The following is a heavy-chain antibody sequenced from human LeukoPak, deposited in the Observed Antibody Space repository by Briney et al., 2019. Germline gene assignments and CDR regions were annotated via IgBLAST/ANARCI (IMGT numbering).Heavy chain of an antibody. D-gene: IGHD3-10*01. CDR2: IYYSGST. Sequence: PSETLSLTCVVSGGSISSGGYSWSWIRQPPGKGLEWIGSIYYSGSTYYNPSLKSRVTISVDTSKNQFSLKLSSVTAADTAMYYCARNRYYYGSGNYGVPNWFDPWGQGTLVTVSS. CDR3: ARNRYYYGSGNYGVPNWFDP. CDR1: GGSISSGGYS. V-gene: IGHV4-30-2*03. J-gene: IGHJ5*02.